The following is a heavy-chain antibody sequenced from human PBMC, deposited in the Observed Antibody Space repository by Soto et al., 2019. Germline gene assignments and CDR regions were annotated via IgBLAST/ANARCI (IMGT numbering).Heavy chain of an antibody. V-gene: IGHV4-34*01. CDR2: INHSGST. J-gene: IGHJ5*02. D-gene: IGHD6-13*01. CDR3: ARTIAAGQLGWFDP. CDR1: GGSSSGYY. Sequence: QVQLQQWGAGLLKPSETLSLTCAVYGGSSSGYYWSWIRQPPGKGLEWIGEINHSGSTNYNPSLKSRVTISVDTSKNQFSLKLSSVTAADTAVYYCARTIAAGQLGWFDPWGQGTLVTVSS.